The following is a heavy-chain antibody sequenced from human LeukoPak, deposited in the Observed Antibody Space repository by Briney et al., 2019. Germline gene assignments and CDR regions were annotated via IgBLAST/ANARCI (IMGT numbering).Heavy chain of an antibody. J-gene: IGHJ6*03. CDR3: ARDPYSGNYGNYYYYYMDV. CDR2: ITSTSSYI. Sequence: AGGSLRLSCAASGFTFSNYNMNWVRQAPGKGLEWVSSITSTSSYIYYADSVKGRFTISRDNAKNSLYLQMNSLRAEDTALYFCARDPYSGNYGNYYYYYMDVWGKGTTVTISS. CDR1: GFTFSNYN. V-gene: IGHV3-21*01. D-gene: IGHD1-26*01.